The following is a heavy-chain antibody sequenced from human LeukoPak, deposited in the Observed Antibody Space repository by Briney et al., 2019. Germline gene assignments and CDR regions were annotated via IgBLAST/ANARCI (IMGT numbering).Heavy chain of an antibody. CDR3: ANVAARAS. J-gene: IGHJ5*02. D-gene: IGHD6-6*01. V-gene: IGHV3-48*03. Sequence: PGGSLRLSCAASGFTFSSYEMNWVRQAPGKGLEWVSLISWDGGSTYYADSVKGRFTISRDNAKNTLYLQMNSLRVEDTAVYYCANVAARASWGQGTRVTVSS. CDR1: GFTFSSYE. CDR2: ISWDGGST.